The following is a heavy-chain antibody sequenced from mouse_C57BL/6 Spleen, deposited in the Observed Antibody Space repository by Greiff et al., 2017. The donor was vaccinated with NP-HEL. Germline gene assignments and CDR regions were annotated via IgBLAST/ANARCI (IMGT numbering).Heavy chain of an antibody. D-gene: IGHD4-1*01. V-gene: IGHV5-17*01. CDR3: AKSNWDYAMDY. J-gene: IGHJ4*01. Sequence: EVNVVESGGGLVKPGGSLKLSCAASGFTFSDYGMHWVRQAPEKGLEWVAYISSGSSTIYYADTVKGRFTISRDNAKNTLFLQMTSLRSEDTAMYYCAKSNWDYAMDYWGQGTSVTVSS. CDR1: GFTFSDYG. CDR2: ISSGSSTI.